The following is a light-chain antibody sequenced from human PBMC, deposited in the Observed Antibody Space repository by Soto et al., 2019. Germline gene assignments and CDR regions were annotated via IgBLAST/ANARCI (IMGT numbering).Light chain of an antibody. J-gene: IGKJ4*01. CDR3: QQYNSYPLT. CDR1: QSISSW. CDR2: DAS. V-gene: IGKV1-5*01. Sequence: DIQMTQSPSTLSASVGARVPITCRASQSISSWLAWYPQHPGKAPKLLIYDASSLESGVPSRFSGSGSGTEFTLTISSLQPDDFATYYCQQYNSYPLTFGGGTKVDIK.